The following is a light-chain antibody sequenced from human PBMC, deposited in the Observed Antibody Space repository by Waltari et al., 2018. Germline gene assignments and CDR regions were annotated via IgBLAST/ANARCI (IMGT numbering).Light chain of an antibody. Sequence: DIQMTQSPSTLSASVGDTVTITCRASQTISYSLTWYQHKPGKAPKLPIYKASSLETGVPSRFSGSGYGTEFTLTISSLQPDDFATYYCQQYNSYSPTFGQGTKLEIK. CDR1: QTISYS. CDR2: KAS. CDR3: QQYNSYSPT. J-gene: IGKJ2*01. V-gene: IGKV1-5*03.